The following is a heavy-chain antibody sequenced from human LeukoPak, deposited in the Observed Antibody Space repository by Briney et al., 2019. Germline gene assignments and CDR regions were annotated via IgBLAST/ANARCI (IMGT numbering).Heavy chain of an antibody. CDR2: ISSNGGST. Sequence: PGGSLRLSCTASGFTFSSYAMHWVRQAPGKGLVYVSGISSNGGSTYYANSVRGRFTISRDNSKNTLYLQMGSLRAEDMAVYYCARGQVGAINDAFDIWGQGTMVTVSS. V-gene: IGHV3-64*01. CDR1: GFTFSSYA. CDR3: ARGQVGAINDAFDI. J-gene: IGHJ3*02. D-gene: IGHD1-26*01.